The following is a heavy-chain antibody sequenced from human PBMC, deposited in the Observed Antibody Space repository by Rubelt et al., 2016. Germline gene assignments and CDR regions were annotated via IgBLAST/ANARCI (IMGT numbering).Heavy chain of an antibody. J-gene: IGHJ4*02. CDR2: ISTSSNTI. V-gene: IGHV3-48*02. Sequence: VSYISTSSNTIYYADSVKGRFTISRDNAKNSLYLQMNSLRDEDTAVYYCARKFGYWGQGTLVTVSS. CDR3: ARKFGY.